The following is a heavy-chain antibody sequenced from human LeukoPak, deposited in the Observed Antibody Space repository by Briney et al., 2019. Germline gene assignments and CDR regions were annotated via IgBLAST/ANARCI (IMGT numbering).Heavy chain of an antibody. V-gene: IGHV4-39*01. J-gene: IGHJ3*02. CDR3: ARSRPKSYYEGGLFAFDI. CDR1: GGSISSSSYY. CDR2: FYYSGST. Sequence: SETLSLTCTVSGGSISSSSYYWGWIRQPPGKGLEWIGSFYYSGSTYYNPSLKSRVTISVDTSKNQFSLKLSSVTAADTAVYYCARSRPKSYYEGGLFAFDIWGQGTMVTGSS. D-gene: IGHD3-22*01.